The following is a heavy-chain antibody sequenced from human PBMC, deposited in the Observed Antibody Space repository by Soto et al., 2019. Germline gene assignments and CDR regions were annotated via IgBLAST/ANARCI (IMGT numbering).Heavy chain of an antibody. CDR1: GGSISSGDYY. CDR2: IYYSGST. Sequence: SETLSLTCTVSGGSISSGDYYWSWIRQPPGKGLEWIGYIYYSGSTYYNPSLKSRVTISVDTSKNQFSLKLSSVTAADTAMYYCARDDYGDHYYYGMDVWGQGTTVTVSS. CDR3: ARDDYGDHYYYGMDV. J-gene: IGHJ6*02. D-gene: IGHD4-17*01. V-gene: IGHV4-30-4*01.